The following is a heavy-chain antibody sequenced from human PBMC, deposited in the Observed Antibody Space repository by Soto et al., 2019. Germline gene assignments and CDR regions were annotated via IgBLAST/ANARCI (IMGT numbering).Heavy chain of an antibody. V-gene: IGHV3-53*01. J-gene: IGHJ6*02. Sequence: EVQLVESGGGLIQPGGSLRLSCAASGFTVSSNYMSWVRQAPGKGLEWVSVIYSGGSTYYADSVKGRFTISRDNSKNTLYLQMNSLRAEDTAVYYCARDKSGCWSSLYYYGMDVWGQGTTVTVSS. CDR1: GFTVSSNY. CDR2: IYSGGST. CDR3: ARDKSGCWSSLYYYGMDV. D-gene: IGHD6-13*01.